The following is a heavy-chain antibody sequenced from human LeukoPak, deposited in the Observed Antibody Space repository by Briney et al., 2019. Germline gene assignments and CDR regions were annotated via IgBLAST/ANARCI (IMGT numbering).Heavy chain of an antibody. J-gene: IGHJ4*02. CDR1: GGSISSSSYY. V-gene: IGHV4-39*07. Sequence: PSETLSLTCTVSGGSISSSSYYWGWLRQPPGKGLEWIGSIYYSGSTYYNPSLKSRVTISVDTSKNQFSLKLSSVTAADTAVYYCAREGGGPYSSGWYVTLVIRTRGFDYWGQGTLVTVSS. D-gene: IGHD6-13*01. CDR2: IYYSGST. CDR3: AREGGGPYSSGWYVTLVIRTRGFDY.